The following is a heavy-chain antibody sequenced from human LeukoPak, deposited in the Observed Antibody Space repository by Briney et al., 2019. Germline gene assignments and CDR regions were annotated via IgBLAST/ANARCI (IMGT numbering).Heavy chain of an antibody. V-gene: IGHV1-18*01. CDR3: ARTGQRDVTFMDH. J-gene: IGHJ4*02. CDR2: ISPYNGDT. Sequence: GASVKVSCKPSGYTFTKYGISWGRQAPGQGLEWMGWISPYNGDTKFAQRLQGRLTMTTDTSATTVYMELKSLKYDDTAVYYCARTGQRDVTFMDHWGQGTQVTVSS. CDR1: GYTFTKYG. D-gene: IGHD2/OR15-2a*01.